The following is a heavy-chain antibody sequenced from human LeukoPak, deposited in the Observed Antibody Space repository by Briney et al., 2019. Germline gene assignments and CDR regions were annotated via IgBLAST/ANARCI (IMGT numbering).Heavy chain of an antibody. V-gene: IGHV1-69*13. D-gene: IGHD2-2*01. CDR1: GGTFSSYA. J-gene: IGHJ1*01. CDR2: IIPIFGTA. CDR3: ARDSHCSSTSCYRTEYFQH. Sequence: SVKVSCKASGGTFSSYAISWVRQAPGQGLEWMGRIIPIFGTANYAQKFQGRVTITADESTSTAYMELSSLRSEDTAVYYCARDSHCSSTSCYRTEYFQHWGQGTLVTVSS.